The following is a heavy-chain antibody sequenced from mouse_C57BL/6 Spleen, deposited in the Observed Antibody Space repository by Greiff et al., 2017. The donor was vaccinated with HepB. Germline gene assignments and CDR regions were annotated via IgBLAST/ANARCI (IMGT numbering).Heavy chain of an antibody. J-gene: IGHJ3*01. CDR1: GYAFSSYW. CDR2: IYPGDGDT. Sequence: QVHVKQSGAELVKPGASVKISCKASGYAFSSYWMNWVKQRPGKGLEWIGQIYPGDGDTNYNGKFKGKATLTADKSSSTAYMQLSSLTSEDSAVYFCARSEGPAWFAYWGQGTLVTVSA. CDR3: ARSEGPAWFAY. V-gene: IGHV1-80*01. D-gene: IGHD3-3*01.